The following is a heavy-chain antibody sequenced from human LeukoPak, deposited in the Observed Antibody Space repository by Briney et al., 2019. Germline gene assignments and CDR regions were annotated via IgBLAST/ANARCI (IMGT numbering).Heavy chain of an antibody. Sequence: VASVKVSCKAPGGTFSSHGISWVRQAPGQGLEWMGGIIPIFGTANYAQKFQGRVTITTDESTSTAYMELSSLRSEDTAVYYCARDQTEVYYYDSSGYYNWFDPWGQGTLVTVSS. J-gene: IGHJ5*02. CDR1: GGTFSSHG. CDR3: ARDQTEVYYYDSSGYYNWFDP. V-gene: IGHV1-69*05. CDR2: IIPIFGTA. D-gene: IGHD3-22*01.